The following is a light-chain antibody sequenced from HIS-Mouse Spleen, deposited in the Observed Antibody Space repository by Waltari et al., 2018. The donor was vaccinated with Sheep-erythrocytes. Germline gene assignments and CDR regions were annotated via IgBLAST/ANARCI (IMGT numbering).Light chain of an antibody. CDR3: CSYAGSSTYVV. J-gene: IGLJ2*01. CDR2: EGS. V-gene: IGLV2-23*01. Sequence: QSALTQPASVSGSPGPSITIPCTGTSSDVGSYILVSWYQQHPGKAPKLMIYEGSKRPSGVSNRFSGSKSGNTASLTISGLQAEDEADYYCCSYAGSSTYVVFGGGTKLTVL. CDR1: SSDVGSYIL.